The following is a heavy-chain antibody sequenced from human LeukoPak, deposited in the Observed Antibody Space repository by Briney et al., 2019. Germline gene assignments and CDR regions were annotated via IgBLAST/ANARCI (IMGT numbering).Heavy chain of an antibody. Sequence: ASVKVSCKTSGYTLSDYYMHWVCQAPGQGLEWMGWIRGDTGDTDSPQKFQGRVTMTRDTSSNTAYMELSRLTFDDTARYFCARVRGNSCDYWGQGTLVTVSS. CDR3: ARVRGNSCDY. V-gene: IGHV1-2*02. CDR1: GYTLSDYY. J-gene: IGHJ4*02. D-gene: IGHD6-13*01. CDR2: IRGDTGDT.